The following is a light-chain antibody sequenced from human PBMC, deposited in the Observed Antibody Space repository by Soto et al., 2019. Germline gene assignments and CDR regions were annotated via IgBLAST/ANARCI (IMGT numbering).Light chain of an antibody. CDR2: GAV. V-gene: IGKV1-9*01. CDR3: QQLNNFPPFT. CDR1: RGISNY. Sequence: IQLTQSPSSLSASIGDRVTITCRASRGISNYLAWYQQKPGKAPKLLIYGAVTLQSGVPSRFSGSGSGTDFTLTISSLQPDDLATYYCQQLNNFPPFTFGPGTKVDLK. J-gene: IGKJ3*01.